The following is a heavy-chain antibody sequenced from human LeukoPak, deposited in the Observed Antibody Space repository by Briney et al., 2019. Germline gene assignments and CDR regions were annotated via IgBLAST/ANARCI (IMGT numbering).Heavy chain of an antibody. CDR2: VYYSGST. J-gene: IGHJ4*02. CDR1: GGSVSGYY. D-gene: IGHD2-15*01. CDR3: ARIHRYCSGGACYVLDN. V-gene: IGHV4-59*02. Sequence: SETLSLTCIVSGGSVSGYYWGWIRQPPGRGLEWIGYVYYSGSTNYNPSFKSRITISVDTSRNQFSLQLSSVTAADTAVYYCARIHRYCSGGACYVLDNWGQGTLVAVSS.